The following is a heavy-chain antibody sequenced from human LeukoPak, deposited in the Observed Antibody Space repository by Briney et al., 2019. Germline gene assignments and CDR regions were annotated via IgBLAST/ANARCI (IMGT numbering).Heavy chain of an antibody. J-gene: IGHJ4*02. V-gene: IGHV4-61*01. Sequence: SETLSLTCTVSGGSVSSGSYYWSWIRQPPGKGLEWIGHIYSSGSTNYNPSLKSRVTISIDTSKNQFSLKLSSVTAADTALYYCARNYDNSGYTAFGYWGRGTLVTVSS. CDR1: GGSVSSGSYY. CDR3: ARNYDNSGYTAFGY. CDR2: IYSSGST. D-gene: IGHD3-22*01.